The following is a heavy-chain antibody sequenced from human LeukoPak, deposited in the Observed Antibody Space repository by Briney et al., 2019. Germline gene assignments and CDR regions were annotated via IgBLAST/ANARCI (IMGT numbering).Heavy chain of an antibody. CDR3: ARDPGTVVTRYYYYYGMDV. CDR2: ISAYNGNT. J-gene: IGHJ6*02. CDR1: GYTFTSYG. D-gene: IGHD4-23*01. V-gene: IGHV1-18*01. Sequence: ASVKVSCKASGYTFTSYGISWVRQAPGQGLEWMDWISAYNGNTNYAQKLQGRVTMTTDTSTSTAYMELRSLRSDDTAVYYCARDPGTVVTRYYYYYGMDVWGQGTTVTVSS.